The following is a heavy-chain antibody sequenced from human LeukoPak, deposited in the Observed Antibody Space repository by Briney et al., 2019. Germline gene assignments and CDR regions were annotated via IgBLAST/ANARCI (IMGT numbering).Heavy chain of an antibody. CDR3: AKTLTTVTILDAFDI. J-gene: IGHJ3*02. D-gene: IGHD4-17*01. CDR1: RFTFNSYA. CDR2: ISGTGGTT. Sequence: GGSLRLSCAASRFTFNSYAMTWGRQVPGKGLEWVSGISGTGGTTNYADSVKGRFTISRDNSENTLYLQMSSLRAEDMAVYYCAKTLTTVTILDAFDIWGQGTMVTVSS. V-gene: IGHV3-23*01.